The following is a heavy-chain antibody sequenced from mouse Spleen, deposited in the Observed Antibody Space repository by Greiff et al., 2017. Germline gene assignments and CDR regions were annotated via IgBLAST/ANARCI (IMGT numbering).Heavy chain of an antibody. D-gene: IGHD2-4*01. V-gene: IGHV1-20*01. J-gene: IGHJ4*01. Sequence: EVQLQQSGPELVKPGASVKISCKASGYSFTGYFMNWVMQSHGKSLEWIGRINPYNGDTFYNQKFKGKATLTVDKSSSTAYMQLKSLTSEDSAVYYCARRNYYDYGLDYWGQGTSVTVSS. CDR2: INPYNGDT. CDR1: GYSFTGYF. CDR3: ARRNYYDYGLDY.